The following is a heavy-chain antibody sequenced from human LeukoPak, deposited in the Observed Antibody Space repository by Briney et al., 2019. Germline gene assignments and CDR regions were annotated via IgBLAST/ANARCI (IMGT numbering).Heavy chain of an antibody. V-gene: IGHV3-48*03. CDR2: ISSSGSTT. Sequence: GGSLRLSCAASGFTFSSYEMNWVRQAPGKGLEWVSYISSSGSTTYYADSEKGRFTISRDNPKNSLYLQMNSLRAEDTAVYYCARGIGFDPWGQGTLVTVAS. J-gene: IGHJ5*02. CDR1: GFTFSSYE. CDR3: ARGIGFDP.